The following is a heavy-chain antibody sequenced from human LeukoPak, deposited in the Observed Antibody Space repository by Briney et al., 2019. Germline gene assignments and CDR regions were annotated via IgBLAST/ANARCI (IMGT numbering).Heavy chain of an antibody. D-gene: IGHD3-3*01. J-gene: IGHJ5*02. CDR1: GYTFTSYD. Sequence: ASVKVSCKASGYTFTSYDINWVRQATGQGLEWMGWMNANSGNTGYAQKFQGRVTITRNTSITTAYMELSSLRSEDTAVYYCAREATTIFGVVKGFDPWGQGTLVTVSS. CDR2: MNANSGNT. V-gene: IGHV1-8*03. CDR3: AREATTIFGVVKGFDP.